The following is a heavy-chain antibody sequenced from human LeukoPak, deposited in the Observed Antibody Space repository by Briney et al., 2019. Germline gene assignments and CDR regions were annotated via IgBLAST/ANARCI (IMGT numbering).Heavy chain of an antibody. J-gene: IGHJ4*02. D-gene: IGHD3-22*01. CDR2: SSGGGTT. CDR1: GFTFSSYA. CDR3: AKDLTVMIY. V-gene: IGHV3-23*01. Sequence: GGSLRLSCAASGFTFSSYAMSWVRQAPGKGLEWVSTSSGGGTTCYADSVKGRFTISRDNSKNTLYLQMNSLRAEDTAVYYCAKDLTVMIYWGQGTLVTVSS.